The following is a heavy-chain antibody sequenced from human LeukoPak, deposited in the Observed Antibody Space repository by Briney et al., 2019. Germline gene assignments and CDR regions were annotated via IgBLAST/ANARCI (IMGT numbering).Heavy chain of an antibody. J-gene: IGHJ4*02. CDR1: GLTFSSYG. Sequence: GGSLRLSCATSGLTFSSYGIHWVRQAPGKGLEWVSYISSSGTTIYYADSVKGRFTISRGNAKNSLYLQMNSLRAEDTAVYYCARAVYALDYWGQGTLVTVSS. D-gene: IGHD2-8*01. CDR3: ARAVYALDY. V-gene: IGHV3-48*04. CDR2: ISSSGTTI.